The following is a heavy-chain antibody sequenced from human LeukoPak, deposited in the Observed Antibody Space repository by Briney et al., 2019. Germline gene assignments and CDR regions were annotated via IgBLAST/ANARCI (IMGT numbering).Heavy chain of an antibody. CDR2: MKPNSGHT. CDR3: AADDYGEYAMGY. J-gene: IGHJ4*02. CDR1: GYTFTDYD. V-gene: IGHV1-8*01. Sequence: GASVKVSCKASGYTFTDYDINWPRQATGQGLEWMGWMKPNSGHTIYAQKFQGRLTMTRDKSKGTAYMELTSLRSDDTAVYYCAADDYGEYAMGYWGQGTLVTVSS. D-gene: IGHD4-17*01.